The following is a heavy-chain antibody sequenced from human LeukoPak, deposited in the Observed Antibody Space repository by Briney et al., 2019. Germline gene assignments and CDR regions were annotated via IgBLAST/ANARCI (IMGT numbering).Heavy chain of an antibody. Sequence: ASVKVSCKASGGTFSSYAISWVRQAPGQGLEWMGWISGYNGNTEYAQMFQGRVTMTTDTSTSTAYMELRSLRSDDTAVYYCARSGHCSGTSCYAEGVDYWGQGTLVTVSS. V-gene: IGHV1-18*01. D-gene: IGHD2-2*01. CDR1: GGTFSSYA. J-gene: IGHJ4*02. CDR3: ARSGHCSGTSCYAEGVDY. CDR2: ISGYNGNT.